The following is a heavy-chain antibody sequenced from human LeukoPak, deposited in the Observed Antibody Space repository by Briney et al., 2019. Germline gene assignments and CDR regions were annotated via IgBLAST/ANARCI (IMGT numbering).Heavy chain of an antibody. CDR3: ASRYGSGGNYYDY. CDR1: GVSISSGDYS. V-gene: IGHV4-30-2*01. D-gene: IGHD2-15*01. Sequence: SQTLSLTCAVSGVSISSGDYSWSWIRQPPGKGLEWIGNIYHSGSTYYNPSLKSRVTISVDRSKNQLSLKLSSVTAADTAVYYCASRYGSGGNYYDYWGQGTLVTVSS. CDR2: IYHSGST. J-gene: IGHJ4*02.